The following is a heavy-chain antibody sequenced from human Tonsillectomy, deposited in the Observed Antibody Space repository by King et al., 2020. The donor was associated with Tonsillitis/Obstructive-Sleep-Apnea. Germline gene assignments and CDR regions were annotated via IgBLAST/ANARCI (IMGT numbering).Heavy chain of an antibody. J-gene: IGHJ6*03. CDR1: GGSISSYY. D-gene: IGHD2-2*01. Sequence: QLQESGPGLVKPSETLSLTCTVSGGSISSYYWSWIRQPPGKGLEWIGYIYYSGSTNYNPSLKSRVTISVDTSKNQFSLKLSSVTAANTAVYYCARAQSNIVVVPAANHYYYYMDVWGKGTTVTVSS. CDR2: IYYSGST. CDR3: ARAQSNIVVVPAANHYYYYMDV. V-gene: IGHV4-59*01.